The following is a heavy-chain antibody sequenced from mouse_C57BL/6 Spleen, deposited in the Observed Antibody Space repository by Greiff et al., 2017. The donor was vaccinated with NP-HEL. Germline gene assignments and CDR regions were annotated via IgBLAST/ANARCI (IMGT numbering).Heavy chain of an antibody. D-gene: IGHD1-1*01. J-gene: IGHJ4*01. Sequence: EVKLVESGGGLVKPGGSLKLSCAASGFTFSDYGMHWVRQAPEKGLEWVAYISSGSSTIYYADTVKGRFPISRDNAKNTLFLQMTILMSEDTAMYYCARRVITTVVAYYAMDYWGQGTSVTVSS. CDR2: ISSGSSTI. CDR1: GFTFSDYG. V-gene: IGHV5-17*01. CDR3: ARRVITTVVAYYAMDY.